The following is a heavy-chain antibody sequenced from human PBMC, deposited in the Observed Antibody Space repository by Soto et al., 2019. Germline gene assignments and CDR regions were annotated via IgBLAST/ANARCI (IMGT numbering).Heavy chain of an antibody. D-gene: IGHD4-17*01. CDR3: AKPFSTVTSYYYYYGMDV. J-gene: IGHJ6*02. V-gene: IGHV3-30*18. CDR2: ISYDGSNK. CDR1: GFTFSSYG. Sequence: GGSLRLSCAASGFTFSSYGMHWVRQAPGKGLEWVAVISYDGSNKYYADSVKGRFTISRDNSKNTLYLQMNSLRAEDTAVYYCAKPFSTVTSYYYYYGMDVWGQGTTVTVSS.